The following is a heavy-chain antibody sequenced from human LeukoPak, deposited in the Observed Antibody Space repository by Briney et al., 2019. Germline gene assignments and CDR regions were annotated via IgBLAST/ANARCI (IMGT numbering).Heavy chain of an antibody. V-gene: IGHV3-30*18. Sequence: PGGSLRLSCAASGFTFSSYGMHWVGQAPGKGLEWVAVISYDGSNKYYADSVKGRFTISRDNSKNTLYLQMNSLRAEDTAVYYCAKDHYSSGWYPDYWGQGTLVTVSS. CDR2: ISYDGSNK. J-gene: IGHJ4*02. CDR3: AKDHYSSGWYPDY. D-gene: IGHD6-19*01. CDR1: GFTFSSYG.